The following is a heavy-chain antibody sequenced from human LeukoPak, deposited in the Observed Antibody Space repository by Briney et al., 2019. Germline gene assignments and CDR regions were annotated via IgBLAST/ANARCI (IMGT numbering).Heavy chain of an antibody. Sequence: ASVKVSCKASGYTFPSYYMHWVRQAPGQGLEWMGIINPSGGSTSYAQKFQGRVTMTRDMSTSTVYMELSSLRSEDTAVYYCASSPLTGIAVADYNSEWFDPWGQGTLVTVSS. V-gene: IGHV1-46*01. J-gene: IGHJ5*02. CDR1: GYTFPSYY. CDR3: ASSPLTGIAVADYNSEWFDP. D-gene: IGHD6-19*01. CDR2: INPSGGST.